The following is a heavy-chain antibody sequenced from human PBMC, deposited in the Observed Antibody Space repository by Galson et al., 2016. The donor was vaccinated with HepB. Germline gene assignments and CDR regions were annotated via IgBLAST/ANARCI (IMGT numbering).Heavy chain of an antibody. J-gene: IGHJ6*02. Sequence: SGFTFRSYGMNWVRQAPGKGLEWVSGISGSGGGAYYGDSVKGRFTISRDNSKNTLHLQINSLRAEDTAVYYCAKEGRLGDGLDVWGQGTTVTVSS. D-gene: IGHD3-10*01. CDR3: AKEGRLGDGLDV. CDR1: GFTFRSYG. CDR2: ISGSGGGA. V-gene: IGHV3-23*01.